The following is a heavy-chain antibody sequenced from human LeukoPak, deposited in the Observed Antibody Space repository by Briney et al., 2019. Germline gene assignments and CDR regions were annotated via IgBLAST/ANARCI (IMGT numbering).Heavy chain of an antibody. CDR1: GFTFSDYY. D-gene: IGHD1-1*01. CDR3: ARGPTTGTSSDAFDI. V-gene: IGHV3-11*01. Sequence: GGSLRLSCAASGFTFSDYYMSWIRQAPGKGLEWVSYISSSGSTIYYADSVKGRFTISRDNAKNSLYLQMNSLRAEDTAVYYCARGPTTGTSSDAFDIWGQGTMVTVSS. CDR2: ISSSGSTI. J-gene: IGHJ3*02.